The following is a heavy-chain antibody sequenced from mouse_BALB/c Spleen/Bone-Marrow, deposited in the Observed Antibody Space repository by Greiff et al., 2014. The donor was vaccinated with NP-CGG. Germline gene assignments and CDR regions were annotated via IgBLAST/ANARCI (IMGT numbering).Heavy chain of an antibody. CDR2: INPYNDGT. CDR3: ARRGYRYDGFAY. V-gene: IGHV1-14*01. J-gene: IGHJ3*01. D-gene: IGHD2-14*01. CDR1: GYTFTSYV. Sequence: VQLKESGPELVKPGASVKMSCKASGYTFTSYVMHWVKQKPGQGLELIGYINPYNDGTKYNEKFKGKATLTSDKSSSTAYMELSSLTSEDSAAYYCARRGYRYDGFAYWGQGTLVTVSA.